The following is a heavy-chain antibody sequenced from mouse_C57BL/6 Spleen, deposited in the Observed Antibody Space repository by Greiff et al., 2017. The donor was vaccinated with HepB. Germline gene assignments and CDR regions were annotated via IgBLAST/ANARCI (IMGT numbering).Heavy chain of an antibody. CDR3: ARDSNYFDY. CDR2: IDPSDSYT. D-gene: IGHD2-5*01. Sequence: QVQLQQPGAELVRPGSSVKLSCKASGYTFTSYWMHWVKQRPGQGLEWIGEIDPSDSYTNYNQKFKGKSTLTVDKSSSTAYMQLSSLTSEDSAVYYCARDSNYFDYWGQGTTLTVSS. J-gene: IGHJ2*01. CDR1: GYTFTSYW. V-gene: IGHV1-69*01.